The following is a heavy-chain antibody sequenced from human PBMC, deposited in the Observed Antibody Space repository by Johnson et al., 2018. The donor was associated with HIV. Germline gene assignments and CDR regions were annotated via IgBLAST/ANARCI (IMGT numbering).Heavy chain of an antibody. V-gene: IGHV3-23*04. J-gene: IGHJ3*02. D-gene: IGHD2-8*02. CDR1: GFTFSGYA. Sequence: VQLVESGGGLVQPGGSLRLSCAASGFTFSGYAMSWVRQAPGKGLEWVSAISGSGGSTYYADSVQGRFNISRANSKNTLHLQMNSLRPEHTAVYYRARGGTAYWDRVSAFDIWGQGTMVTVSS. CDR3: ARGGTAYWDRVSAFDI. CDR2: ISGSGGST.